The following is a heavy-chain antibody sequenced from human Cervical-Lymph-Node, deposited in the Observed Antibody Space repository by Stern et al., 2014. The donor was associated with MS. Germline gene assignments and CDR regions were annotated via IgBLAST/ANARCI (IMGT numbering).Heavy chain of an antibody. V-gene: IGHV3-30*04. J-gene: IGHJ4*02. Sequence: VQLVESGGGVVQPGRSLRLSCAASGFIFRNSAAHWVRQPPGKGLEWVAIISFDGRDKYYTDSVKGRFTVSRDNSKNRLYLEMNSLRLEDTAVYYCAKGGSGSYLDWGQGSLVTVSS. CDR1: GFIFRNSA. CDR3: AKGGSGSYLD. CDR2: ISFDGRDK. D-gene: IGHD1-26*01.